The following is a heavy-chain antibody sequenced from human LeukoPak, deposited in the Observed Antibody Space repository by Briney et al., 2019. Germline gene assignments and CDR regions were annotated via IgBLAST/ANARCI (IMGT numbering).Heavy chain of an antibody. CDR1: GGSISSSSYY. V-gene: IGHV4-39*01. J-gene: IGHJ4*02. Sequence: TSETLSLTCTVSGGSISSSSYYWGWIRQPPGKGLEWIGSIYYSGSTYYNPSLKSRVTISVDTSKNQFSLKLSSVTAADTAVYYCARPYDSSGYYYEGDYWGQGTLVTVSS. D-gene: IGHD3-22*01. CDR2: IYYSGST. CDR3: ARPYDSSGYYYEGDY.